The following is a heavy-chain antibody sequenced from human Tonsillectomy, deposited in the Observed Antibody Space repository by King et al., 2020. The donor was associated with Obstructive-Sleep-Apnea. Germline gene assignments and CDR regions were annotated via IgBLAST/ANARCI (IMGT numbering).Heavy chain of an antibody. CDR2: INPNSGGT. CDR1: GYNFTGYY. J-gene: IGHJ6*02. V-gene: IGHV1-2*02. D-gene: IGHD3-10*01. Sequence: QLVQSVAEVKKPGASVKGYCKASGYNFTGYYMQWVGQAPGQGLEVMGGINPNSGGTNYAQKFQGRVTLTRDTSISTAYMELSRLRSDDTAVYYCARGLWFGESYYYGMDVWGQGTTVTVSS. CDR3: ARGLWFGESYYYGMDV.